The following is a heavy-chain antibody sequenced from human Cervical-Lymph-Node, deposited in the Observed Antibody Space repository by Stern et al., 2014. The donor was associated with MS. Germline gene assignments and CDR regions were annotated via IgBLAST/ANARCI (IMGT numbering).Heavy chain of an antibody. CDR3: ARGGRGVGLEY. J-gene: IGHJ4*02. CDR2: LSYDGPQI. Sequence: VQLLESGGGVVQPGRSLSLSCVASGFTFSNYAMHWVRQAPGKGLEWVTFLSYDGPQINSTDSVKARFTISRANSKNTLFLHMNSLRDEDAAFCFCARGGRGVGLEYWGQGALVTVSS. V-gene: IGHV3-30-3*01. D-gene: IGHD3-10*01. CDR1: GFTFSNYA.